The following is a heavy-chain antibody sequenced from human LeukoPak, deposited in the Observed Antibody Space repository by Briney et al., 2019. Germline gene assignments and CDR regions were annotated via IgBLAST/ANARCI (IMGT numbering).Heavy chain of an antibody. Sequence: ASVKASCNASGYTFTSYGISWVRQAPGQGLEWIGWISAYNGNTNYAQKLQGRVTMTRDTSISTAYMELSRLRSDDTAVYYCARPRGGRSGYSSGWYQVDAFDIWGQGTMVTVSS. J-gene: IGHJ3*02. CDR3: ARPRGGRSGYSSGWYQVDAFDI. CDR2: ISAYNGNT. V-gene: IGHV1-18*01. CDR1: GYTFTSYG. D-gene: IGHD6-19*01.